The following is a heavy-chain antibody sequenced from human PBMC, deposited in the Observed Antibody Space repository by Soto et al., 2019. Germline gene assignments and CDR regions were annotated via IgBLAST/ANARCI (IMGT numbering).Heavy chain of an antibody. CDR1: GGSFSGYY. CDR2: INHSGST. Sequence: QVQLQQWGAGLLKPSETLSLTCAVYGGSFSGYYWSWIRQPPGKGLEWIGEINHSGSTNYNPSLKSRVTISVDTSKNQFSLKLSSVTAADTAVYYCARGRAAAGKCRWGARWFDPWGQGTLVTVSS. D-gene: IGHD6-13*01. J-gene: IGHJ5*02. CDR3: ARGRAAAGKCRWGARWFDP. V-gene: IGHV4-34*01.